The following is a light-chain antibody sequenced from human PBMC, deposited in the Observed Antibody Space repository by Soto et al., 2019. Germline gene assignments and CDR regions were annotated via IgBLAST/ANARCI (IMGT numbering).Light chain of an antibody. CDR3: SSYTSATTYV. CDR1: SSDIGAYNY. J-gene: IGLJ1*01. V-gene: IGLV2-14*03. Sequence: QSVLTQPASVSGSPGQSITLSCTGTSSDIGAYNYDSWYQQHHPGEAPKLIIYDVSHRPPGVSNRFSGSKSGNTASLTIAGLQTEDEADYYCSSYTSATTYVFGTGTKLTLL. CDR2: DVS.